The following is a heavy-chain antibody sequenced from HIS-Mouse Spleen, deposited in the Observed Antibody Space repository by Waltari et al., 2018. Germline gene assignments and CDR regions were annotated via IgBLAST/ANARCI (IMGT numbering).Heavy chain of an antibody. Sequence: QVQLVASGGGLVQPGRCGRLAWAAVGWPFSRCGMPWVRQGPGKGLGWVAVIWYDGSNKYYADSVKGRFTISRDNSKNTLYLQMNSLRAEDTAVYYCAKGGLMVYAIGDYWGQGTLVTVSS. CDR2: IWYDGSNK. D-gene: IGHD2-8*01. V-gene: IGHV3-33*06. CDR3: AKGGLMVYAIGDY. J-gene: IGHJ4*02. CDR1: GWPFSRCG.